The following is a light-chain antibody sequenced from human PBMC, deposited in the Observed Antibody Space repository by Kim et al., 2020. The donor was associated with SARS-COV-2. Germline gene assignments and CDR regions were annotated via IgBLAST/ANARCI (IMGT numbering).Light chain of an antibody. J-gene: IGKJ1*01. CDR1: QTINNR. CDR2: DAT. CDR3: QQSNDWPPLT. V-gene: IGKV3-15*01. Sequence: PGERATLACRASQTINNRLVWYQQKPGQAPRLLIYDATTRATGIPARFIGRGSETDFTLTISSLQSEDFAVYYCQQSNDWPPLTFGQGTKVDIK.